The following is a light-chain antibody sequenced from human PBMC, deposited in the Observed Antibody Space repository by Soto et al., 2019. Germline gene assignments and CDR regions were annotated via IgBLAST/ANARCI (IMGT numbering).Light chain of an antibody. V-gene: IGLV1-40*01. CDR2: GNT. CDR3: QSYDSSLSGWG. J-gene: IGLJ3*02. CDR1: TSNIGAGFD. Sequence: QSVLTQPPSVSGAPGQRVTISCTGKTSNIGAGFDVHWYQHLPGTAPKLLIYGNTHRPSGVPDRFSGSKSDTSASLVITGLRAEDEADYYCQSYDSSLSGWGFGGGTKLTVL.